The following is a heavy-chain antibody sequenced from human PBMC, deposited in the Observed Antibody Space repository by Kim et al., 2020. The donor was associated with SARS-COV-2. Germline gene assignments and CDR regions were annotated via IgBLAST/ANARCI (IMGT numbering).Heavy chain of an antibody. D-gene: IGHD2-2*01. Sequence: GGSLRLSCAASGFTFSSYAMSWVRQAPGKGLEWVSAISGSGGSTYYADSVKGRFTISRDNSKNTLYLQMNSLRAEDTAVYYCAKAVPAAKKIYYYYYGMDVWGQGTTVTVSS. CDR1: GFTFSSYA. CDR3: AKAVPAAKKIYYYYYGMDV. V-gene: IGHV3-23*01. J-gene: IGHJ6*02. CDR2: ISGSGGST.